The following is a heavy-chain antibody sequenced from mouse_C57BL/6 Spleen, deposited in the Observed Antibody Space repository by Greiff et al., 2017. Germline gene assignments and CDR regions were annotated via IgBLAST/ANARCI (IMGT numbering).Heavy chain of an antibody. Sequence: VQLKQSGAELVRPGASVKLSCKASGFNIKDYYMHWVKKRPEQGLEWIGRIDPEDGDTEYAPKFQGKATMTADTSSNTAYLELSSLTSEDTAVYYCTTEGNYYGSSSAWFAYWGQGTLVTVSA. CDR1: GFNIKDYY. J-gene: IGHJ3*01. CDR3: TTEGNYYGSSSAWFAY. D-gene: IGHD1-1*01. CDR2: IDPEDGDT. V-gene: IGHV14-1*01.